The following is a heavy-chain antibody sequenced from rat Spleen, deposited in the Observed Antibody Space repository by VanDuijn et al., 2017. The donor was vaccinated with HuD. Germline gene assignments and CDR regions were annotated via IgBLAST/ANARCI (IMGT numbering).Heavy chain of an antibody. CDR2: VWTGGST. CDR3: SIHPRY. CDR1: GFSLTSYG. D-gene: IGHD3-1*01. V-gene: IGHV2-4*01. Sequence: QVQLKESGPDLVQPSQTLSLTCTVSGFSLTSYGVSWVRQPPGKGLEWLGVVWTGGSTSYNSALKSRLSISRDTSKNQVFLKMNSLQTDDTGTYYCSIHPRYWGQGVMVTVSS. J-gene: IGHJ2*01.